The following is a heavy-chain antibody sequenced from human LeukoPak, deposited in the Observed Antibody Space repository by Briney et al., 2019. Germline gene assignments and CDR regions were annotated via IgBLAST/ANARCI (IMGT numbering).Heavy chain of an antibody. V-gene: IGHV3-48*02. Sequence: EGSLRLSCAASGFIFSSFAMNWVRQAPGKGLEWVSYISPTYDIYYSDSVRGRFTISRDNAKNSLYLQMNSLRDEDTAVYYCARDHNWGFDCWGQGALVAVSS. D-gene: IGHD7-27*01. CDR1: GFIFSSFA. CDR3: ARDHNWGFDC. J-gene: IGHJ4*02. CDR2: ISPTYDI.